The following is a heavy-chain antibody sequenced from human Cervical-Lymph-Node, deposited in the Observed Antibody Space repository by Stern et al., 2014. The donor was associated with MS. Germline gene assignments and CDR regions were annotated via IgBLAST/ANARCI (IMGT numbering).Heavy chain of an antibody. J-gene: IGHJ4*02. Sequence: QLVQSGAEVKKPGSSVKVSCKASGGTFSSYAISWVRQAPGQGLEGMGGLIPTFGTANYAQKFQGRVTITADESTSTAYMELSSLRSEDTAVYYCARERAELGSCFDYWGQGTLVTVSS. V-gene: IGHV1-69*01. D-gene: IGHD1-26*01. CDR2: LIPTFGTA. CDR3: ARERAELGSCFDY. CDR1: GGTFSSYA.